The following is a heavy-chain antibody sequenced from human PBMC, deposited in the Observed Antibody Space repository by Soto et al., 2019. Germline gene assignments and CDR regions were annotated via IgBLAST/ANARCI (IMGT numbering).Heavy chain of an antibody. Sequence: ELQLMESGGGLVQPGGSLRLSCVASGFNVRDNFMTWVRQAPGMGLEWVSVFYSGGSIHYADSVKGRFIISRDTSKNTLYLEMNSLRDDDTAVYYCARGGAWQSASDVWGQGTTVTVSS. V-gene: IGHV3-66*01. J-gene: IGHJ6*02. D-gene: IGHD1-26*01. CDR1: GFNVRDNF. CDR2: FYSGGSI. CDR3: ARGGAWQSASDV.